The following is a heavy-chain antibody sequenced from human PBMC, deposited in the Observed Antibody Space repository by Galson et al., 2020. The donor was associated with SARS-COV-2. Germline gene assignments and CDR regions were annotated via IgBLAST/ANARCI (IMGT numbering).Heavy chain of an antibody. D-gene: IGHD2-15*01. V-gene: IGHV1-18*04. CDR3: ARDRIVVVAAKISYYYYGMDV. CDR2: ISAYNGNT. J-gene: IGHJ6*02. CDR1: GYTFTSYG. Sequence: ASVMVSCKASGYTFTSYGISWVRQAPGQGLEWMGWISAYNGNTNYAQKLQGRVTMTTDTSTSTAYMELRSLRSDDTAVYYCARDRIVVVAAKISYYYYGMDVWGQGTTVTVSS.